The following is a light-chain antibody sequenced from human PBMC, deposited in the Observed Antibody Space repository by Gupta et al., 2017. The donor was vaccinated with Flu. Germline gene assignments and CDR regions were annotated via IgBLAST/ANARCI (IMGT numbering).Light chain of an antibody. Sequence: HSALTLPASVSGSLGPSITISCTVTSSDIGGYNRFSWYQHHPGQAPNPNIYGVSNRPPGLSDRFSVSRSGNTASLTISGIQAEDEDDYYCSSYTRSKTSISAWVFGGGTRLTVL. CDR3: SSYTRSKTSISAWV. CDR1: SSDIGGYNR. V-gene: IGLV2-14*01. J-gene: IGLJ3*02. CDR2: GVS.